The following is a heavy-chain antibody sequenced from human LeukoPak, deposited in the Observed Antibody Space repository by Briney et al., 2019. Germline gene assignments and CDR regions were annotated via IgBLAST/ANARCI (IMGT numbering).Heavy chain of an antibody. CDR1: GGSISSYS. CDR2: IYYSGST. D-gene: IGHD3-22*01. Sequence: PSETLSLTCTVSGGSISSYSWSWIRQPPGKGLEWIAYIYYSGSTNYNPSLKSRVTISVDTSKNQFSLKLSSVTAADTAVYYCARVVYYDSTPRWFDPWGQGTLVTVYS. V-gene: IGHV4-59*01. J-gene: IGHJ5*02. CDR3: ARVVYYDSTPRWFDP.